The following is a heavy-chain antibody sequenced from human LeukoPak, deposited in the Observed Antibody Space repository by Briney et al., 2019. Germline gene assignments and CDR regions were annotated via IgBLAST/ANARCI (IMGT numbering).Heavy chain of an antibody. J-gene: IGHJ4*02. CDR2: ISYDGSNK. D-gene: IGHD3-9*01. Sequence: PGGSLRLSCAASGFTFSSYGMHWVRQAPGKGLEWVAVISYDGSNKYYADSVKGRFTISRDNSKNTLYLQMNSLRAEDTAVYYCAKDAAPYGYDILTGYYAHYWGQGTLVTVSS. CDR1: GFTFSSYG. CDR3: AKDAAPYGYDILTGYYAHY. V-gene: IGHV3-30*18.